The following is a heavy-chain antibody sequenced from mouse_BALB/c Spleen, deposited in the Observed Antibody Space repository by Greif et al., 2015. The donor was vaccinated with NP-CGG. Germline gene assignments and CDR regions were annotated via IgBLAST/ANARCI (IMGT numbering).Heavy chain of an antibody. CDR3: ARGGYGDY. Sequence: VQLKESGAELVKPGASVKLSCTASGFNIKDTYMHWVKQRPEQGLEWIGRIDPANGNTKYDPKFQGKATITADTSSNTAYLQLSSLTSEDTAVYYCARGGYGDYWGQGTTLTVSS. CDR1: GFNIKDTY. J-gene: IGHJ2*01. V-gene: IGHV14-3*02. D-gene: IGHD2-10*02. CDR2: IDPANGNT.